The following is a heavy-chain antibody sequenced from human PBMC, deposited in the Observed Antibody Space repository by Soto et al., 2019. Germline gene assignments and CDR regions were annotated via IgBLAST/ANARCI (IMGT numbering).Heavy chain of an antibody. J-gene: IGHJ6*02. CDR2: INPNSGGT. Sequence: ASVKVSCKASGYTFTGYYMHWVRQAPGQGLEWMVWINPNSGGTNYAQKFQGWVTMTRDTSISSAYMELSRLRSDDTAVYYCAREAMLGVAAKPRMGYYGMDVWGQGTTVTVSS. V-gene: IGHV1-2*04. CDR3: AREAMLGVAAKPRMGYYGMDV. D-gene: IGHD2-15*01. CDR1: GYTFTGYY.